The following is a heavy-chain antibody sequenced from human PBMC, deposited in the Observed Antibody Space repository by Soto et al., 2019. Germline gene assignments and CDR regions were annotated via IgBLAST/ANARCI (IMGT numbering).Heavy chain of an antibody. Sequence: GGSRRLSCAASGFTFSSYGMHWVRQAPGKGLEWVAVISYDGSNKYYADSVKGRFTISRDNSKNTLYLQMNSLRAEDTAVYYCTKDLETFMITFGGVIAEFHYWGQATLDNVSS. CDR1: GFTFSSYG. V-gene: IGHV3-30*18. D-gene: IGHD3-16*02. J-gene: IGHJ4*02. CDR2: ISYDGSNK. CDR3: TKDLETFMITFGGVIAEFHY.